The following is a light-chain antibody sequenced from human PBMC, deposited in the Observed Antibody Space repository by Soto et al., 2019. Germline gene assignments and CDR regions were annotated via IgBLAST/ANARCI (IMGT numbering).Light chain of an antibody. J-gene: IGKJ1*01. V-gene: IGKV3-20*01. Sequence: EIVLTQSPGTLSLSPGERATLSCRASQSVSSSYLAWYQQKPGQAPRLLIYGASSRATGIPDRFSGSGSGTDFTLPISRLEPEDFAVYYCQQYGSSPRTCGQGTKVEIK. CDR1: QSVSSSY. CDR2: GAS. CDR3: QQYGSSPRT.